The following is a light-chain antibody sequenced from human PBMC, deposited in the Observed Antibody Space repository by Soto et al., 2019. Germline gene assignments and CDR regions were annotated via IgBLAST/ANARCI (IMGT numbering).Light chain of an antibody. CDR3: QQYKTWPMYT. CDR2: YAS. CDR1: QSVSNN. Sequence: EIVMTQSPATLSVSPGERATLSCRASQSVSNNLAWYQQKPGQAPRLLVYYASTRATGIPARLSGSGSGTEFTLTISSRQSEDFAVYHCQQYKTWPMYTFGQGTQLEI. V-gene: IGKV3D-15*01. J-gene: IGKJ2*01.